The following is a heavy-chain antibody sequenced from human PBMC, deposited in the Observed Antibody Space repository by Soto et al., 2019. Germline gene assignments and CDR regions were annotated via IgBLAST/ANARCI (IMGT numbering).Heavy chain of an antibody. Sequence: QVQLQQSGPGLVKPSQTLSLTCAISGDSVGSKSAAWNWIRQSQSRGLEWLGRTYYRSKWHNDYAPSVKSRITINPDTSKNQFSLQLKSATPEDTAIYYCARIGGGDPDHWGLGTLVTVSS. CDR3: ARIGGGDPDH. V-gene: IGHV6-1*01. D-gene: IGHD2-21*02. CDR1: GDSVGSKSAA. J-gene: IGHJ5*02. CDR2: TYYRSKWHN.